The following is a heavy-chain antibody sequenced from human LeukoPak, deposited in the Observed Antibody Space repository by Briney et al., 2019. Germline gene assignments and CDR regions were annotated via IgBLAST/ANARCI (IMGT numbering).Heavy chain of an antibody. CDR2: VYYSGST. D-gene: IGHD3-22*01. Sequence: PSETLSLTCTVSGGSISSGSYYWSWIRQPPGKGLEWIAHVYYSGSTNYSPSLKSRVTISVDTSKNQFSLKLSSVTAADTAVYYCARGTYYDTSGYYLPYFDYWGQGTLVTVSS. CDR3: ARGTYYDTSGYYLPYFDY. V-gene: IGHV4-61*01. J-gene: IGHJ4*02. CDR1: GGSISSGSYY.